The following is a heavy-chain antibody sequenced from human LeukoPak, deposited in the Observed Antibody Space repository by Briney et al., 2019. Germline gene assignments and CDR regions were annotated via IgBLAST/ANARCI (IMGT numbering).Heavy chain of an antibody. D-gene: IGHD6-13*01. CDR1: GGSISGYY. CDR2: IYYSGST. J-gene: IGHJ4*02. CDR3: ARSSTWYYFDY. V-gene: IGHV4-59*01. Sequence: PSETLSLTCTVSGGSISGYYWSWIRQPPGKGLEWIAYIYYSGSTNYNPSLKSRVTISVDTSKNQFSLKVHSVTAADTAVYYCARSSTWYYFDYWDQGTLVIVSS.